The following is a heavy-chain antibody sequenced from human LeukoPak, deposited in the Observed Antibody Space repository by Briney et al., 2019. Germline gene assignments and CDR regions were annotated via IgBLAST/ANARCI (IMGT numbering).Heavy chain of an antibody. D-gene: IGHD2-21*01. CDR3: ARGSGGDGWYGDAFDI. V-gene: IGHV3-53*04. Sequence: GGSLRLSCAASGFTVSSNYMSWVRQAPGKGLEWVSVIYSGGSTYYADSVKGRFTIPRHNSKNTLYLQMNSLRAEDTAVYYCARGSGGDGWYGDAFDIWGQGTMVTVSS. CDR1: GFTVSSNY. J-gene: IGHJ3*02. CDR2: IYSGGST.